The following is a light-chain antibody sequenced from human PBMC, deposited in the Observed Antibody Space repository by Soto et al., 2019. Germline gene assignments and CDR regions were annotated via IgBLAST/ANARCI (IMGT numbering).Light chain of an antibody. CDR2: DAS. V-gene: IGKV3-11*01. Sequence: EIVLTQSPAALSLSPGEKAPLSCRASQSISHYLAWYQQKPGQAHRLLIYDASNRATGIQARFSGSRSGTDFTLTISSLEPEDFAVYYCKQRNSWPLTFGGGTKVDIK. CDR3: KQRNSWPLT. CDR1: QSISHY. J-gene: IGKJ4*01.